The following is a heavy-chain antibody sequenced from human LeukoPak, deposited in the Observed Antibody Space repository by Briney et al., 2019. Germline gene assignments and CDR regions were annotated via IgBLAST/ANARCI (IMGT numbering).Heavy chain of an antibody. CDR3: ARDRAVVPAAIGVY. D-gene: IGHD2-2*02. CDR1: GFTFSSYA. J-gene: IGHJ4*02. CDR2: ISYDGSSK. Sequence: GRSLRLSCAASGFTFSSYAMHWVRQAPGKGLEWVAVISYDGSSKYYADFVKGRFTISRDNSKNTLYLQMNSLRAEDTAVYYCARDRAVVPAAIGVYWGQGTLVTVSS. V-gene: IGHV3-30-3*01.